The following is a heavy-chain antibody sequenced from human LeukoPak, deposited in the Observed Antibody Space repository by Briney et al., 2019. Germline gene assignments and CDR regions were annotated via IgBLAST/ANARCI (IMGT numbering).Heavy chain of an antibody. J-gene: IGHJ4*02. CDR1: GGSVSSSF. CDR2: IDYRGRS. V-gene: IGHV4-59*02. D-gene: IGHD4-17*01. Sequence: RSETLSLTCTVSGGSVSSSFWDWVRRPQRKGLEWVGSIDYRGRSNYNPSLKSRVTISGDTSKNQGSLKLSSVTAADTAVYYCASQDYGDYPPGYWGQGALFSASS. CDR3: ASQDYGDYPPGY.